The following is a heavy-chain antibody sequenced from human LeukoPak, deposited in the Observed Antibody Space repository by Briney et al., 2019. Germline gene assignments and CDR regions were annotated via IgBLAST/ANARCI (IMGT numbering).Heavy chain of an antibody. CDR2: INAGNGGT. V-gene: IGHV1-3*01. Sequence: ASVKVSCKASGYTFTSYAMHWVRQAPGQRLEWMGWINAGNGGTKYSQKFQGRVTITRDTSASTAYMELSSLRSEDTAVYYYARRQYSSSWYEYYFDYWGQGTLVTVSS. CDR1: GYTFTSYA. D-gene: IGHD6-13*01. CDR3: ARRQYSSSWYEYYFDY. J-gene: IGHJ4*02.